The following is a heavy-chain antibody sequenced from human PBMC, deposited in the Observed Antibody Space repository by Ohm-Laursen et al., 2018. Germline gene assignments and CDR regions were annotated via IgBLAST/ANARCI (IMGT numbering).Heavy chain of an antibody. Sequence: SETLSLTCAVYGASFSGYYWSWIRQPPGKGLEWIGEINHSGSTNYNPSLKSRVSISVDTSKNQFSLKLSSVTAADTAVYYCARGFTMIDNRWGMWFDPWGQGTLVIVSS. D-gene: IGHD3-22*01. CDR2: INHSGST. CDR1: GASFSGYY. V-gene: IGHV4-34*01. J-gene: IGHJ5*02. CDR3: ARGFTMIDNRWGMWFDP.